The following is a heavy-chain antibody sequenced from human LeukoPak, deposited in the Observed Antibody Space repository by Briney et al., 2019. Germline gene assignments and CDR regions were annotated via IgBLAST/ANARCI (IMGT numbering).Heavy chain of an antibody. D-gene: IGHD3-22*01. Sequence: PGGSLRLSCAASGFTFDDYGMSRVRQAPGKGLEWVSGINWNGGSTGYADSVKGRFTISRDNAKNSLYPQMNSLRAEDTALYYCAKVEMYYYDSSPAPYFDYWGQGTLVTVSS. J-gene: IGHJ4*02. CDR1: GFTFDDYG. CDR2: INWNGGST. V-gene: IGHV3-20*04. CDR3: AKVEMYYYDSSPAPYFDY.